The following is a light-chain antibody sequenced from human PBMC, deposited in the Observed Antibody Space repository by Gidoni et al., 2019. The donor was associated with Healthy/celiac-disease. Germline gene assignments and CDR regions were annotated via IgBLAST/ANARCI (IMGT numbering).Light chain of an antibody. CDR2: AAS. CDR1: QGISSY. V-gene: IGKV1-9*01. CDR3: QQRNSYPPT. Sequence: DIMLTPSPSFLSASVGDRVTIPCRASQGISSYLAWYQQKPGKAPKLLIYAASTLQSGVPSRFSGRGSGTEFTLTSSSLQAEDFATYYCQQRNSYPPTFGEGTKVEIK. J-gene: IGKJ4*01.